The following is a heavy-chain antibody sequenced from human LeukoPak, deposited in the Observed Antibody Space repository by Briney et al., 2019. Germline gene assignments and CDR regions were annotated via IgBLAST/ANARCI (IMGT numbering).Heavy chain of an antibody. J-gene: IGHJ4*02. Sequence: SETLSLTCTVSGGSISSSSYFWGWIRQPPEKGLEWIGSIYYSGSSYYNPSLKSRVTISVDTSKNQFSLRLNSVTAADTAVYYCTRDSDYSNFNWGQGTLVTVSS. D-gene: IGHD4-11*01. CDR2: IYYSGSS. CDR1: GGSISSSSYF. CDR3: TRDSDYSNFN. V-gene: IGHV4-39*02.